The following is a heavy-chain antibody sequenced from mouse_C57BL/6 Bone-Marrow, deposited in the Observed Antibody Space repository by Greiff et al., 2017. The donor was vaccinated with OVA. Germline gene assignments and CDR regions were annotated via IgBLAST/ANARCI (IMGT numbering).Heavy chain of an antibody. J-gene: IGHJ3*01. CDR1: GYTFTNYW. V-gene: IGHV1-63*01. CDR2: IYPGGGYT. CDR3: ALDSSGYRFAY. Sequence: VQLQQSGAELVRPGPSVKMSCKASGYTFTNYWIGWAKQRPGHGLEWIGDIYPGGGYTNYNEKFKGKATLTADKSSSTAYMQFSSLTSEDSAIYYCALDSSGYRFAYWGQGTLVTVSA. D-gene: IGHD3-2*02.